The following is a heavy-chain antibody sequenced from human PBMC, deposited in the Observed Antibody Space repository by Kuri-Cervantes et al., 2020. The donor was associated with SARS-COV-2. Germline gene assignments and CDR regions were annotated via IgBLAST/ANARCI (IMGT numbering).Heavy chain of an antibody. Sequence: GSLRLSCTVSGASISSSTYYWGWIRQSPGKGLKWLGSIYESGDTYYSSSLKSRLSLSVDTSKNQFSLKLTSVTAADTXIYYCARHXXXDRFHKWGQGTQVTVSS. CDR1: GASISSSTYY. D-gene: IGHD3-10*01. CDR2: IYESGDT. V-gene: IGHV4-39*01. J-gene: IGHJ4*02. CDR3: ARHXXXDRFHK.